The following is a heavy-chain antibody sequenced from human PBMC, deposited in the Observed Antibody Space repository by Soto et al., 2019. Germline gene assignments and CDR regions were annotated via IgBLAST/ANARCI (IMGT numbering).Heavy chain of an antibody. V-gene: IGHV3-15*01. CDR1: GFTFSNAW. D-gene: IGHD2-2*01. J-gene: IGHJ6*02. CDR3: TTASSSWAYYYYYGIDV. Sequence: PGGSLRLSCTVSGFTFSNAWMTWVRQAPGKGLEWVGRIKSKTDDGTTDYAAPVKGRFTISRDDSRNKLYLQMNSLKTEDTDVYYCTTASSSWAYYYYYGIDVWGQGTTVTVSS. CDR2: IKSKTDDGTT.